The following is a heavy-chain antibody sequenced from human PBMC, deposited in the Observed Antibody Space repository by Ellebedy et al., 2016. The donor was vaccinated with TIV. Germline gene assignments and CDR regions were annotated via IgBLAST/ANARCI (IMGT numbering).Heavy chain of an antibody. CDR3: AKVGYYGSGLNWFDP. V-gene: IGHV3-23*01. D-gene: IGHD3-10*01. CDR1: GFTFSSYA. J-gene: IGHJ5*02. Sequence: GGSLRLXXAASGFTFSSYAMSWVRQAPGKGLEWVSAISGSGGSTYYADSVKGRFTISRDNSKNTLYLQMNSLRAEDTAVYYCAKVGYYGSGLNWFDPWGQGTLVTVSS. CDR2: ISGSGGST.